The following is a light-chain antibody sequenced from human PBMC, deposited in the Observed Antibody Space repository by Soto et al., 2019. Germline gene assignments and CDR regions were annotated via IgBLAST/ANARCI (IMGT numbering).Light chain of an antibody. CDR2: RAS. J-gene: IGKJ1*01. V-gene: IGKV1-5*03. CDR1: QSINNW. Sequence: DIQLTQSPSTLSASVGDRVTITCRASQSINNWLAWYQQKPGKAPKLLIYRASSLESGVPSSFSGSGSGTEFTLTISSLQPDDYATYYCQQYNGDPWTFGQGTEVEIK. CDR3: QQYNGDPWT.